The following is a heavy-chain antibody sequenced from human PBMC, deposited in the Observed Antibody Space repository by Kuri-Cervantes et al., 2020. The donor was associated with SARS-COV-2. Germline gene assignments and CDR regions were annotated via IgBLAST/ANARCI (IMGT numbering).Heavy chain of an antibody. CDR3: ARDTYYDILTGYSPLGFDP. Sequence: SETLSLTCTVSGGSISSSSYYWSWIRQPAGKGLEWIGRIYTSGSTNYNPSLKSRVTMSVDTSKNQFSLKLSSVTAADTAVYYCARDTYYDILTGYSPLGFDPWGQGTLVTVSS. J-gene: IGHJ5*02. V-gene: IGHV4-61*02. CDR2: IYTSGST. CDR1: GGSISSSSYY. D-gene: IGHD3-9*01.